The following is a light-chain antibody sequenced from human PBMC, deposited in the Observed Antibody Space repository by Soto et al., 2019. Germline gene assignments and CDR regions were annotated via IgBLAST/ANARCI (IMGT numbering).Light chain of an antibody. V-gene: IGKV1-39*01. CDR3: QQTYRTPPT. CDR2: AAS. CDR1: QGISTY. J-gene: IGKJ1*01. Sequence: DIQMTQSPGARSASVGEGVTITCLASQGISTYLNWYQQKAGLAPKLLIYAASSLQSGVPSRFSGSGSGTDFTLTISSLQPEDCATYYCQQTYRTPPTFGQGTKVDIK.